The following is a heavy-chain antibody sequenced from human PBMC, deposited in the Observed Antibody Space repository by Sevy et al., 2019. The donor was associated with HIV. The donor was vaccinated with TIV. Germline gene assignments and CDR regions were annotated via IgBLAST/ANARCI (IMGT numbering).Heavy chain of an antibody. CDR3: ARGDDTAYRDAFDI. D-gene: IGHD5-12*01. J-gene: IGHJ3*02. CDR1: GFTFSSYS. V-gene: IGHV3-21*01. CDR2: IGGKSNYK. Sequence: GGSLRLSCAASGFTFSSYSMNWVRQAPGKGLEWVSSIGGKSNYKYYADSVKGRFTISRDNSKNTLYLQMNSLRAEDTAVYYCARGDDTAYRDAFDIWGQGTMVTVSS.